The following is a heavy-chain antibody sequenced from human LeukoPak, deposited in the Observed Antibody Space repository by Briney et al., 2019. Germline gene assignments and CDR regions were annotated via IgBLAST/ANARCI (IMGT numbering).Heavy chain of an antibody. V-gene: IGHV3-7*04. Sequence: GGSLRLSCVGSKFTFLNDWMHWVRQTPGKGLEWVANINLDGSAKNYVGSVEGRFTISRDNAKNSLYLEMNGLRVEDTAVYRCVRGRGYVVDYWGQGTLVTVSS. CDR3: VRGRGYVVDY. CDR2: INLDGSAK. D-gene: IGHD2-15*01. CDR1: KFTFLNDW. J-gene: IGHJ4*02.